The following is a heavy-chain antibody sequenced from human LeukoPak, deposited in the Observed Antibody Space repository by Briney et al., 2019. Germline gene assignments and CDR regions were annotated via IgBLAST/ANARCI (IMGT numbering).Heavy chain of an antibody. V-gene: IGHV4-31*02. J-gene: IGHJ6*02. CDR3: ARGGPGDYYYYYGMDV. D-gene: IGHD1-14*01. Sequence: LRLSCAASGFTFSSYAMSWIRQHPGKGLEWIGYIYYSGSTYYNPSLKSRVTISVDTSKNQFSLKLSSVTAADTAVYYCARGGPGDYYYYYGMDVWGQGTTVTVSS. CDR1: GFTFSSYA. CDR2: IYYSGST.